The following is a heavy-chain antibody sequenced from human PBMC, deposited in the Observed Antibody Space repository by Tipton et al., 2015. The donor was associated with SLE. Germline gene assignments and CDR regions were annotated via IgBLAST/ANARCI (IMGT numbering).Heavy chain of an antibody. CDR2: ISSSSSYI. CDR3: AKDGGISGWYSPFDY. Sequence: SLRLSCAASGFTFSSYSMNWVRQAPGKGLEWVSSISSSSSYIYYADSVKGRFTISRDNSKNTLYLQMDSLRAEDTAVYYCAKDGGISGWYSPFDYWGQGTLVTVSS. D-gene: IGHD6-19*01. V-gene: IGHV3-21*04. CDR1: GFTFSSYS. J-gene: IGHJ4*02.